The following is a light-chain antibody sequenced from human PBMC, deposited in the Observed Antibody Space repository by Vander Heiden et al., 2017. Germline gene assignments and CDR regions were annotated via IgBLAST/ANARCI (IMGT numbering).Light chain of an antibody. J-gene: IGLJ2*01. CDR3: AAWDDSLGL. Sequence: QSALTQPPSASGTPGQRVTISCSGSSSNIGRNTVNWYQQLPGKAPIVLMYGINQRPSGVPDRFSGSKSGTTAFLAISGLQSEDEAVYYCAAWDDSLGLFGGGTKLTVL. CDR2: GIN. CDR1: SSNIGRNT. V-gene: IGLV1-44*01.